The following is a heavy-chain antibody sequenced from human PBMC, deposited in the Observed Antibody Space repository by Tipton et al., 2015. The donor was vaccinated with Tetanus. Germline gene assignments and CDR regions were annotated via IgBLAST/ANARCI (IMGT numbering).Heavy chain of an antibody. V-gene: IGHV3-30*03. Sequence: SLRLSCAASGFTFSNYGMHWVRQAPGKGLEWVAVITFDGSTKYYGDSVKGRFTLSRDNSQNTLYLQMNSLKVEDTAVYYCAREDGGPTLDYFDSWGQGALVIVSS. CDR1: GFTFSNYG. D-gene: IGHD3-16*01. CDR2: ITFDGSTK. J-gene: IGHJ4*02. CDR3: AREDGGPTLDYFDS.